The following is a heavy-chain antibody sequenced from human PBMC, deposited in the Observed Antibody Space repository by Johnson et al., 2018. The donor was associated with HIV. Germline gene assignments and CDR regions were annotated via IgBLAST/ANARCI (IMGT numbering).Heavy chain of an antibody. D-gene: IGHD1-20*01. V-gene: IGHV3-30-3*01. CDR3: ARAEGLTGRNAFDI. CDR1: GFTFSSYA. Sequence: QVQLVESGGGVVQPGRSLRLSCAASGFTFSSYAMHWVRQAPGKGLEWVAVISYDGSNKYYADSVKGRFTISRDNSKNTLYLQMNSLRAEDTAVYYCARAEGLTGRNAFDIWGQGTMVTVSS. CDR2: ISYDGSNK. J-gene: IGHJ3*02.